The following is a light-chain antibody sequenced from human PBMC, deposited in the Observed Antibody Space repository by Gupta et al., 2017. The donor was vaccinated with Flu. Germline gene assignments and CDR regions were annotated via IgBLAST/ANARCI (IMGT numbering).Light chain of an antibody. Sequence: IQMTQSPSTLSASVGDSVTITCRASQSINNWLAWYQQKPGKAPTLLIYKASNLKSGVPSRFSGSESGTKFTLTINNLQPEDSATYYCHQHLSYPLTFGGGTKVEIK. CDR2: KAS. J-gene: IGKJ4*01. CDR3: HQHLSYPLT. CDR1: QSINNW. V-gene: IGKV1-5*03.